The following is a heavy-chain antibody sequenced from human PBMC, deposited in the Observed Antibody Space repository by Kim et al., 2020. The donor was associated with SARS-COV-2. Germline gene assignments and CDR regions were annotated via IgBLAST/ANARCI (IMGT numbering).Heavy chain of an antibody. CDR2: IRNKANSYTT. J-gene: IGHJ4*02. Sequence: GGSPRLSCAASGFIFSDHYMDWVRQAPGKGLEWVGRIRNKANSYTTEYAASVKGRFTISRDDSKNSLYLQMNSLKTEDTAMYYCAKEGGRHLDYWGQGTLVTVSS. D-gene: IGHD2-15*01. CDR1: GFIFSDHY. V-gene: IGHV3-72*01. CDR3: AKEGGRHLDY.